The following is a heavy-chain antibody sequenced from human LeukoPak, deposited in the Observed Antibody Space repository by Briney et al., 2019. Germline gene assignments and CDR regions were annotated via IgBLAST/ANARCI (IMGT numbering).Heavy chain of an antibody. CDR3: TTGAGQWLARDY. J-gene: IGHJ4*02. CDR2: IKSKTDGGTT. V-gene: IGHV3-15*01. D-gene: IGHD6-19*01. CDR1: GFTFSNAW. Sequence: KAGGSLRLSCAASGFTFSNAWMSWVRQAPGKGLEWVGRIKSKTDGGTTDYAAPVKGRFTISRDDSKNTLYLQMNSLKTEDTAVYYCTTGAGQWLARDYWGQGTPVTVSS.